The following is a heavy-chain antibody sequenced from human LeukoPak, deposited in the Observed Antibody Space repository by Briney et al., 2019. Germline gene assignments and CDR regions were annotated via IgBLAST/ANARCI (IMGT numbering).Heavy chain of an antibody. CDR3: ARAIWFGEYYFDY. D-gene: IGHD3-10*01. Sequence: PSETLSLTCTVSGGSISSYYWSWIRHPPGKGLEWIGYIYYSGSTNYNPSLKSRVTISVDTSKNQFSLKLSSVTAADTAVYYCARAIWFGEYYFDYWGQGTLVTVSS. CDR1: GGSISSYY. J-gene: IGHJ4*02. V-gene: IGHV4-59*01. CDR2: IYYSGST.